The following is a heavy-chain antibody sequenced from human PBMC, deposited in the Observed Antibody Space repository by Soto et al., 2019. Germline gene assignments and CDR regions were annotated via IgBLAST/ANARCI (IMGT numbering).Heavy chain of an antibody. Sequence: GGSLRLSCAASGFTFSSYSMNWVRQAPGKGLEWVSSISSSSFSINYADSVKGRFSISRDNAQNSLHLQMNNLRAEDTAVYYCARNESSNIYGMDVWGQGTTVTSP. D-gene: IGHD6-6*01. CDR1: GFTFSSYS. CDR2: ISSSSFSI. J-gene: IGHJ6*02. V-gene: IGHV3-21*01. CDR3: ARNESSNIYGMDV.